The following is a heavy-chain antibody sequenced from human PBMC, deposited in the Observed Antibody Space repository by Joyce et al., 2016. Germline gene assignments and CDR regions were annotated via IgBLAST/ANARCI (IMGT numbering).Heavy chain of an antibody. Sequence: QVQLQQWGAGLLKPSETLSLTCAVYGGSFSGYYWSWIRQPPGKGLEWIGEINDSGSTNYNPSLKSRVTISVDTSKNQFSLKLSSVTAADTAVYYCASLNYDDSRGYYYFDYWGQGTLVTVSS. J-gene: IGHJ4*02. CDR1: GGSFSGYY. CDR3: ASLNYDDSRGYYYFDY. D-gene: IGHD3-22*01. V-gene: IGHV4-34*01. CDR2: INDSGST.